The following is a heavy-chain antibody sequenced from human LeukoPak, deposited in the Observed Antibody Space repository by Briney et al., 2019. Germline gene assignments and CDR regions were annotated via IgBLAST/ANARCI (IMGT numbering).Heavy chain of an antibody. CDR2: IKEDGRGK. CDR3: TRALGHSVLAFDV. J-gene: IGHJ3*01. V-gene: IGHV3-7*03. Sequence: RTGGSLRLSCAASGFIFNNYWMNWVRQAPGKGLEWVASIKEDGRGKLYVESLEGRLTIARDNAKESLHLQMRNLRVEDTAVYYCTRALGHSVLAFDVWGQGTVVIVS. D-gene: IGHD3-16*01. CDR1: GFIFNNYW.